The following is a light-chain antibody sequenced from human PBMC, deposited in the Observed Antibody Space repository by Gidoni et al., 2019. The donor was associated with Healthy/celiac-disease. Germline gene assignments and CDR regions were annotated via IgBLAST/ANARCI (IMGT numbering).Light chain of an antibody. CDR2: WAS. CDR3: QQYYSTPPT. V-gene: IGKV4-1*01. CDR1: QSVLYSSNNKNY. Sequence: DIVMTQSPDSLAVSLGERATINCKYSQSVLYSSNNKNYLAWSQQKPGQPPKLLIYWASTRESGVPDRFSGRGSGTDFTLTISSLQAEDVAVYYCQQYYSTPPTFGGXTKVEIK. J-gene: IGKJ4*01.